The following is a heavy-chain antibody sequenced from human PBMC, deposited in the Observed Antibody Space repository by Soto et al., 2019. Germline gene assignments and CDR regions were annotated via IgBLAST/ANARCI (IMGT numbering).Heavy chain of an antibody. Sequence: QVQLQESGPGLVKPSETLSLTCTVSGGCISSYYWSWIRQPPGKGLEWIGYIYYSGSTNYNPSLKSRVTISVDTSKNQFSLKLSSVTAADTALYYCARAIAHFDPWGQGTLVTVSS. CDR2: IYYSGST. CDR3: ARAIAHFDP. V-gene: IGHV4-59*01. CDR1: GGCISSYY. D-gene: IGHD6-13*01. J-gene: IGHJ5*02.